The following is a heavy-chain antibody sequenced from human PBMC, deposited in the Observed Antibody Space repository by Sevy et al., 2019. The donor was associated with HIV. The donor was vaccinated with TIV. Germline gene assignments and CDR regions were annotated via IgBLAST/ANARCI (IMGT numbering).Heavy chain of an antibody. CDR3: ARGSRGTFGS. J-gene: IGHJ4*02. D-gene: IGHD1-26*01. V-gene: IGHV3-74*01. CDR2: INTDGKII. Sequence: GGSLRLSCAASGFTFTSDYMHWVRQPPGKGLVWVSHINTDGKIIRYADSVKGRFTTSRDNAKNTLYLQMNCLRAEDTAVYYCARGSRGTFGSWGQGTLVTVSS. CDR1: GFTFTSDY.